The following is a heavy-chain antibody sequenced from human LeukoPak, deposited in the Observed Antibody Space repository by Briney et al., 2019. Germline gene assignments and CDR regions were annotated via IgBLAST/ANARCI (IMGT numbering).Heavy chain of an antibody. V-gene: IGHV4-34*01. CDR3: VRGGDGGYYFDY. CDR2: IKDTGNT. Sequence: SETLYLTCGVYDGSFSGYWTWIRQPPGKGLEWIAEIKDTGNTNYNPSLKSRLTISIDTSKKQFSLNLRSVTAADTAVYYCVRGGDGGYYFDYWGQGALVTVSS. CDR1: DGSFSGY. D-gene: IGHD3-10*01. J-gene: IGHJ4*02.